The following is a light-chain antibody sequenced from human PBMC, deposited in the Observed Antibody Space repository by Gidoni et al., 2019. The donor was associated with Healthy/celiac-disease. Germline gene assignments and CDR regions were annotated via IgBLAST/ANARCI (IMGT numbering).Light chain of an antibody. Sequence: DNQMTPSPSSLSASVGDRVTITCRARQSISSYLNWYQQKPGKAPKLLIYAASSLQSGVPSRFSGSGSGTDFTLTISSLQPEDFATYYCQQSYSTPWTFGQGTKVEIK. CDR2: AAS. J-gene: IGKJ1*01. V-gene: IGKV1-39*01. CDR3: QQSYSTPWT. CDR1: QSISSY.